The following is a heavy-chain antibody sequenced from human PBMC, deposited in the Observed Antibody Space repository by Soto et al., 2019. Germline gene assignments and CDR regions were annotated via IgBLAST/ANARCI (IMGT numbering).Heavy chain of an antibody. CDR2: IYPGDSDT. CDR3: ARNRYGDYAVNYYYYYGMDV. D-gene: IGHD4-17*01. Sequence: GESLKISCKGSGYSFTSYWLGWVRQMPGKGLEWMGIIYPGDSDTRYSPSFQGQVTISADKSISTAYLQWSSLKASDTAMYYCARNRYGDYAVNYYYYYGMDVWGQGTTVTVSS. J-gene: IGHJ6*02. V-gene: IGHV5-51*01. CDR1: GYSFTSYW.